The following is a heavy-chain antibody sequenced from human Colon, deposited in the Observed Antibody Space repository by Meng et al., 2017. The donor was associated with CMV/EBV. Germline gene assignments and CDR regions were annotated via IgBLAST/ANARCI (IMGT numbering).Heavy chain of an antibody. CDR3: ATISGGDFDF. D-gene: IGHD3-10*01. CDR1: GYTFTGYY. V-gene: IGHV1-2*02. CDR2: INPNSGGT. Sequence: QVRLVQSGAGVKRPGASVKVSCKASGYTFTGYYMHWVRQAPGQGLEWMGWINPNSGGTNYAQKFQGRVTMTRDTSISTAYMELGSLRSDDTAVYYCATISGGDFDFWGQGTLVTVSS. J-gene: IGHJ4*02.